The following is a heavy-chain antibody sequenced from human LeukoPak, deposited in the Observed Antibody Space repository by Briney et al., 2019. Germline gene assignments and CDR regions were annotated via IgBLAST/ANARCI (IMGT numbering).Heavy chain of an antibody. CDR2: IYHSGNT. CDR3: ARGFHWGGYYFDY. D-gene: IGHD7-27*01. Sequence: SETLSLTCTVSGYSISSGYYWGWIRQSPGKGLEWIGSIYHSGNTYYNPSLKSRVSISVDTSKNQFSLRLTSMTAADTAVYYCARGFHWGGYYFDYWGRGTLATVAS. CDR1: GYSISSGYY. V-gene: IGHV4-38-2*02. J-gene: IGHJ4*02.